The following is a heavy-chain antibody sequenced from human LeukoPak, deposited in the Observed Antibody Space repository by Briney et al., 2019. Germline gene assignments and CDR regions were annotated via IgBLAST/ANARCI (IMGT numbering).Heavy chain of an antibody. Sequence: SSETPSLTCTVSGGSISSSSYYWGWIRQPPGKGLEWIGSIYYSGSTYYNPSLKSRVTISVDTSKNQFSLKLSSVTAADTAVYYCARGYPNDYWGQGTLVTVSS. V-gene: IGHV4-39*01. J-gene: IGHJ4*02. D-gene: IGHD3-16*02. CDR3: ARGYPNDY. CDR1: GGSISSSSYY. CDR2: IYYSGST.